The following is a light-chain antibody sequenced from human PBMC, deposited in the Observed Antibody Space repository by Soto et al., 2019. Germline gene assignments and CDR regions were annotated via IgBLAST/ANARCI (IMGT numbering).Light chain of an antibody. CDR2: GAS. V-gene: IGKV3-20*01. CDR3: QQYGRSGT. J-gene: IGKJ1*01. CDR1: QSVSNNY. Sequence: EMVLTRSPGTLSLSPGERATLSCRASQSVSNNYLAWYQQKPGQAPRLLIYGASNRATGIPDRFSGSGSGTDFTLTISRLEPEDFAVYYCQQYGRSGTFGQGTKVDIK.